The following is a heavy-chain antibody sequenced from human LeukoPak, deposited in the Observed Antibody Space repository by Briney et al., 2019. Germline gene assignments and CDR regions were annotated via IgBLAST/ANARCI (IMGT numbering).Heavy chain of an antibody. CDR3: ARLGGYGYFDY. J-gene: IGHJ4*02. Sequence: SETLSLTCTVSGGSINSYYWSWIRQPPGKGLEWIGYIYYSGSTNYNPSLKSRVTTSVDTSKSQFSLKLSSVTAADTAVYYCARLGGYGYFDYWGQGTLVTVSS. D-gene: IGHD5-12*01. V-gene: IGHV4-59*01. CDR1: GGSINSYY. CDR2: IYYSGST.